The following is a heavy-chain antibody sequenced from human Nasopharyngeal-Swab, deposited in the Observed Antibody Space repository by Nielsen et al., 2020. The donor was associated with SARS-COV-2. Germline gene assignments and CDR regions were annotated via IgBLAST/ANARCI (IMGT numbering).Heavy chain of an antibody. D-gene: IGHD1-26*01. Sequence: GGSLRLSCAASGFTFSSYGMHWVRQAPGKGLEWVAVIWYDGSNKYYADSVKGRFTISRDNSKNTLYLQMNSLRAEDTAVYYCARGGVRSYHRLVDDYWGQGTLVTVSS. CDR2: IWYDGSNK. J-gene: IGHJ4*02. CDR1: GFTFSSYG. CDR3: ARGGVRSYHRLVDDY. V-gene: IGHV3-33*01.